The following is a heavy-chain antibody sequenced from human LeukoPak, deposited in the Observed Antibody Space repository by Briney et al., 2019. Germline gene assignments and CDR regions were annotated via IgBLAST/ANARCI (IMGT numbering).Heavy chain of an antibody. D-gene: IGHD5-24*01. V-gene: IGHV6-1*01. J-gene: IGHJ4*02. CDR1: GDSVSNNAGG. CDR3: ARGWLQSGFDY. Sequence: SQTLSLTCAISGDSVSNNAGGWNWIRQSPSRGLEWLGRTYYNSKWYNDYAVSGKSRMTINPDTSKNQFSLQLNSVTPEDTAVYYCARGWLQSGFDYWGQGTLVTVSS. CDR2: TYYNSKWYN.